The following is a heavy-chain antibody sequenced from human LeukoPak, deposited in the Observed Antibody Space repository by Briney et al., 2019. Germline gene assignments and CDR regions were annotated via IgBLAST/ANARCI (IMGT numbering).Heavy chain of an antibody. CDR1: GSRFTGYW. J-gene: IGHJ3*02. CDR2: IYLGDSDT. D-gene: IGHD4-17*01. CDR3: ASRMTTVTTWAFDI. Sequence: GEPLQISGKGSGSRFTGYWIGWVRQMPGKGLEWMGIIYLGDSDTRYSPSFQGQVTISADKSITTAYLQWSSLKASDTAMYYCASRMTTVTTWAFDIWGQGTMVTVSS. V-gene: IGHV5-51*01.